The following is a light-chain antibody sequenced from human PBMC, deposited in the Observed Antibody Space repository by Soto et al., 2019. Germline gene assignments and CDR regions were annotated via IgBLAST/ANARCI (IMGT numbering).Light chain of an antibody. CDR2: AAS. CDR1: QSVSSN. CDR3: QQYNNWPV. J-gene: IGKJ1*01. V-gene: IGKV3-15*01. Sequence: EIVMTQSPATLSLSPGARATLSCRASQSVSSNLAWYQQKPGQAPRLLIYAASTRATGIPARFSGSGSGTEFTLTISSLQSEDFAVYYCQQYNNWPVFGQGTKVDI.